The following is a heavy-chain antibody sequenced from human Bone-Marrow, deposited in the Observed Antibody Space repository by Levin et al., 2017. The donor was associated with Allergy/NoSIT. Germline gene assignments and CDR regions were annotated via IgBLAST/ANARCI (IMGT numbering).Heavy chain of an antibody. V-gene: IGHV3-53*01. D-gene: IGHD7-27*01. CDR2: IYSGGAT. J-gene: IGHJ5*02. Sequence: GGSLRLSCTASGFTVSSNLVSWLRQAPGKGLEWISLIYSGGATSYAASVKGRFTLSRDQSKNTLYLQMNNLRVEDTAVYYGGINNLGRLSWGPGTPVTVSS. CDR3: GINNLGRLS. CDR1: GFTVSSNL.